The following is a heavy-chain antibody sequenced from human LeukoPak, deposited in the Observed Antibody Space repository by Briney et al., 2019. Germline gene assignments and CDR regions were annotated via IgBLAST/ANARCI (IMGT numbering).Heavy chain of an antibody. CDR2: IRSKANSYAT. Sequence: GGSLRLSCAASGFTFSGSAMHWVRQASGKGLEWVGRIRSKANSYATAYAASVKGRFTISRDDSKNTAYLQMNSLKTEDTAVYYCTRGANHYGSGSYYGSNYMDVWGKGTTVTISS. V-gene: IGHV3-73*01. CDR1: GFTFSGSA. D-gene: IGHD3-10*01. J-gene: IGHJ6*03. CDR3: TRGANHYGSGSYYGSNYMDV.